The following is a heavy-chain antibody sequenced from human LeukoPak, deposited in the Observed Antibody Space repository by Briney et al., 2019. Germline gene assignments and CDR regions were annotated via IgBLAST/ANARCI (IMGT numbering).Heavy chain of an antibody. CDR3: ARWIVNSNYVWGYFDY. J-gene: IGHJ4*02. CDR2: IYYSGST. Sequence: SETLSLTCTVSGGSISSGGYYWSWIRQHPGKGLEWIGYIYYSGSTYYNPSLKSRVTISVDTSKNQFSLKLSSVTAADTAVYYCARWIVNSNYVWGYFDYWGQGTLVTVSS. D-gene: IGHD4-11*01. CDR1: GGSISSGGYY. V-gene: IGHV4-31*03.